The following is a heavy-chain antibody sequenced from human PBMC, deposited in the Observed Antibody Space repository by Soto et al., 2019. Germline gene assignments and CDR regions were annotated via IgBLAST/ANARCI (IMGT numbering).Heavy chain of an antibody. D-gene: IGHD7-27*01. CDR1: GYTFSSYA. V-gene: IGHV1-3*01. CDR2: INAGYGNT. J-gene: IGHJ4*02. Sequence: SVKVSCKASGYTFSSYAMHWVRQAPGQRLEWIGWINAGYGNTNSSQKFQDRVTISRDTSASTAYMQLTSLRSEDTAVYYCARDTGDGTFDFWGQGTRVTVSS. CDR3: ARDTGDGTFDF.